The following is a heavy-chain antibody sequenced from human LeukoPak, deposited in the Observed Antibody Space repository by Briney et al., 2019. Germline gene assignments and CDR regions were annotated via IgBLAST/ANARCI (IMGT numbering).Heavy chain of an antibody. CDR3: AQGTPGSSNWY. D-gene: IGHD6-13*01. Sequence: SETLSLTCTVSGGSISSYYLNWIRQPAGKGLEWIGRIFTSGTTNYNPSLKSRVTMTVDTSKNQFSPRLSSVTAADTAVYYCAQGTPGSSNWYWGQGTLVTVSS. CDR2: IFTSGTT. V-gene: IGHV4-4*07. CDR1: GGSISSYY. J-gene: IGHJ4*02.